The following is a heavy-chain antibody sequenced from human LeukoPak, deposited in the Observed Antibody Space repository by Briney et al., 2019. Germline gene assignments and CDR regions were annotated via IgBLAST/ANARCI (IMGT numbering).Heavy chain of an antibody. D-gene: IGHD3-10*01. CDR3: AREGSGSLPHLDH. CDR1: GYTFTSHY. V-gene: IGHV1-46*01. CDR2: INPSGGGT. Sequence: GASVKVSCKASGYTFTSHYMQWVRLAPGQGLEWMGIINPSGGGTRYAQKFQGRVTMTRDTSTSTVYMELSSLRSEDTAVYYRAREGSGSLPHLDHWGQGTLVTVSS. J-gene: IGHJ4*02.